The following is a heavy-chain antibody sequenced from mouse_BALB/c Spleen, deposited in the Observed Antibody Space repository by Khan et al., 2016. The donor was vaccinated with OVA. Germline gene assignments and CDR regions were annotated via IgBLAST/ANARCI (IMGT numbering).Heavy chain of an antibody. Sequence: EVQLQESGPGLVKPSQSLSLTCTVTGYSITSDFAWNWVRQFPGNKLEWMGYISFSGSTSYDPSLKSRLSITRDTSKNPFFLPLNSVTTEDTATYYCIRSVYYAYAYAMDYWGQGISVTVSS. CDR1: GYSITSDFA. CDR3: IRSVYYAYAYAMDY. CDR2: ISFSGST. V-gene: IGHV3-2*02. D-gene: IGHD2-2*01. J-gene: IGHJ4*01.